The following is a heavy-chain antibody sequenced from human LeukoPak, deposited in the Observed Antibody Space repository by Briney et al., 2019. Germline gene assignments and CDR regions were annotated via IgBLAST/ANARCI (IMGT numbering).Heavy chain of an antibody. CDR2: IYSGGST. D-gene: IGHD3/OR15-3a*01. J-gene: IGHJ5*02. Sequence: PTGGSLRLSCAASGFTFSSYAMSWVRQAPGKGLEWVSVIYSGGSTYYADSVKGRFTISRDNSKNTLYLQMNSLRAEDTAVYYCARGGTGDNWFDPWGQGTLVTVSS. CDR3: ARGGTGDNWFDP. V-gene: IGHV3-53*01. CDR1: GFTFSSYA.